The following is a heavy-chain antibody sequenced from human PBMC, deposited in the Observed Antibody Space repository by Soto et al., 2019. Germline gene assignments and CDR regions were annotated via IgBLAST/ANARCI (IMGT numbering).Heavy chain of an antibody. D-gene: IGHD1-26*01. CDR3: ARDRRVGATDYYGMDV. J-gene: IGHJ6*02. Sequence: SETLSLTCTVSGGSISSGGYYWSWIRQHPGKGLEWIGYIYYSGSTYYNPSLKSRVTISVDTSKNQFSLKLSSVTAADTAVYYCARDRRVGATDYYGMDVWGQGTTVTVSS. CDR2: IYYSGST. V-gene: IGHV4-31*03. CDR1: GGSISSGGYY.